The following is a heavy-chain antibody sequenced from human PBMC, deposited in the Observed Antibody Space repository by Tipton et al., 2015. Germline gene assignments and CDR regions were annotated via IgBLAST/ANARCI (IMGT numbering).Heavy chain of an antibody. D-gene: IGHD3-9*01. CDR1: GGSVSSGSYY. J-gene: IGHJ4*02. Sequence: TLSLTCTVSGGSVSSGSYYWSWIRQPPGKGLEWIGSISHSGNTYYNPSLKSRVTMSRDTFKNQFSLKLTSVTAADTAVYYCACQDYDSLTRDYQTVDYWGQGTLVTVSS. CDR3: ACQDYDSLTRDYQTVDY. CDR2: ISHSGNT. V-gene: IGHV4-39*07.